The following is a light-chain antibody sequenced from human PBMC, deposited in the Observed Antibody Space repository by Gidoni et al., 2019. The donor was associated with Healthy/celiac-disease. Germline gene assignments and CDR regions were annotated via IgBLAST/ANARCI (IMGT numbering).Light chain of an antibody. CDR3: QRYCSSPTWT. J-gene: IGKJ1*01. Sequence: IVLTQSPGTLSLSPGERATLSCRASQSVSSSYLAWCQQKPGQAPRLLIYGASSRATGIPDRVSGSGSGTDFTLTNSRMETEGFAGYYCQRYCSSPTWTFGQGTKVEIK. CDR1: QSVSSSY. V-gene: IGKV3-20*01. CDR2: GAS.